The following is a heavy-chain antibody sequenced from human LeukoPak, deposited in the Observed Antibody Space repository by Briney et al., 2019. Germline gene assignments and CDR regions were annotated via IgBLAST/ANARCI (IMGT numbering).Heavy chain of an antibody. D-gene: IGHD4-17*01. CDR3: ARGNYGDYPPFFDP. CDR1: GFTFSSYG. CDR2: IRYDGSNK. V-gene: IGHV3-30*02. Sequence: GGSLRLSCAASGFTFSSYGMHWVRQAPGKGLEWVAFIRYDGSNKYYADSVKGRFTISRDNSKNTLYLQMNSLRAEDTAAYYCARGNYGDYPPFFDPWGQGTLVTVSS. J-gene: IGHJ5*02.